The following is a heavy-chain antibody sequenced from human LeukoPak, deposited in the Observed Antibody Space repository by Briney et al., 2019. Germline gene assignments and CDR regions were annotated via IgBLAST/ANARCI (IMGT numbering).Heavy chain of an antibody. D-gene: IGHD3-16*02. J-gene: IGHJ4*02. CDR3: ARSPRGGLGELSTGYFDH. CDR1: GGSFSGYY. Sequence: SETLFLTCAVYGGSFSGYYWSWIRQPPGKGLEWIGEINHSGSTNYNPSLKSRVTISVDTSKNQFSLKLSSVTAADTAVYYCARSPRGGLGELSTGYFDHWGQGTLVTVSS. V-gene: IGHV4-34*01. CDR2: INHSGST.